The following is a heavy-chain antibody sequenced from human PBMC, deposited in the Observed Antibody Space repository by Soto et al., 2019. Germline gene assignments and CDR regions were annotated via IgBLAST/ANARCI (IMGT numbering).Heavy chain of an antibody. CDR1: GGSFSGYY. J-gene: IGHJ4*02. Sequence: QVQLQQWGAGLLKPSETLSLTCAVYGGSFSGYYWSWIRQPPGKGLEWIGEINHSGSTNYNPSLKSRVTISVDTSKNQFSLKLSSVTAADTDVYYCARAGDSSSWYLDWGQGTLVTVSS. D-gene: IGHD6-13*01. V-gene: IGHV4-34*01. CDR3: ARAGDSSSWYLD. CDR2: INHSGST.